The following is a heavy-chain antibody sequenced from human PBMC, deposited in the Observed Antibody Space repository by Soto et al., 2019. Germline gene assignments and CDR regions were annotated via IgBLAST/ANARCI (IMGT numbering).Heavy chain of an antibody. J-gene: IGHJ4*02. CDR2: IYGDDVQ. Sequence: SGPTLVNPTQTLTLTCTFSGFSLSSSGMAVGWIRQAPGKAPEWLALIYGDDVQRYRPSLKRRLTLTKDNSKNQVVLTMTDMGPVDTGTYYCAHSEPYFESWGQ. CDR3: AHSEPYFES. CDR1: GFSLSSSGMA. V-gene: IGHV2-5*02.